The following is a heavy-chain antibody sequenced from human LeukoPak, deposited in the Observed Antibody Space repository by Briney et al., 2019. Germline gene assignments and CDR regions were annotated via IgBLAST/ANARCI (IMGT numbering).Heavy chain of an antibody. D-gene: IGHD1-26*01. CDR1: GGSFSGYY. Sequence: SETLSLTCAVYGGSFSGYYWSWIRQPPGKGLEWIGEINHSGSTNYNPSLRSRVTISVDTSKNQFSLELSSVTAADTAVYYCARGRYSGSFKTDYWGQGTLVTVSS. CDR3: ARGRYSGSFKTDY. CDR2: INHSGST. V-gene: IGHV4-34*01. J-gene: IGHJ4*02.